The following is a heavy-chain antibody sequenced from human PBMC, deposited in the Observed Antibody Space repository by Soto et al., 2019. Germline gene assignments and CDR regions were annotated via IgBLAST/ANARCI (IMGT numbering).Heavy chain of an antibody. CDR2: IHSGWTT. CDR1: GASISNGYYS. J-gene: IGHJ4*02. V-gene: IGHV4-30-4*01. Sequence: QVQLQEPGPRLVEPSHTLSLTCTVSGASISNGYYSWSWIRQSPGTGLEWIGHIHSGWTTYSNPSRKSRLPIAVDMSKNQCSLKLSSLTAADTAVYYCARVPSGDKVDYWGQGTLGTVSS. CDR3: ARVPSGDKVDY. D-gene: IGHD1-26*01.